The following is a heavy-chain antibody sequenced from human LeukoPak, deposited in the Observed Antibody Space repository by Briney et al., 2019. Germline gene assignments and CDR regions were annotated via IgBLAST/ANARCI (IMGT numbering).Heavy chain of an antibody. CDR3: ARDLGWFDP. J-gene: IGHJ5*02. CDR2: IYYSGST. Sequence: SETLSLTCTVSGGSISSYYWSWIRQPPGKGLEWIGYIYYSGSTNYNPSLKSRVTISVDTSKNQFSLKLSAVTAADTAVYYCARDLGWFDPWGQGTLVTVSS. V-gene: IGHV4-59*01. CDR1: GGSISSYY.